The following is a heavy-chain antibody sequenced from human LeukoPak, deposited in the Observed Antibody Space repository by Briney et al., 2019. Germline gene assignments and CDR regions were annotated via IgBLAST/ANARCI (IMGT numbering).Heavy chain of an antibody. D-gene: IGHD6-19*01. Sequence: LGESLQISCQGSGYSFTKHWIAWVRQLPGKGLKWMGIIFPGDSDTRYSPSFQGQVTISADKSISTAYLQWSSLKASDTAMYYCTRGSGSYVHWGQGTLVTVSS. J-gene: IGHJ1*01. V-gene: IGHV5-51*01. CDR3: TRGSGSYVH. CDR2: IFPGDSDT. CDR1: GYSFTKHW.